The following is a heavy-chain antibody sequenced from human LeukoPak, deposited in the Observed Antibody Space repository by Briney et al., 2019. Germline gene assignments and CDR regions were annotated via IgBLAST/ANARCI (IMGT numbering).Heavy chain of an antibody. CDR1: GFTFSDYY. D-gene: IGHD6-6*01. V-gene: IGHV3-11*01. CDR2: ISSSGSGGST. CDR3: AKAAGYSSSSPFDY. Sequence: GGSLRLSCAASGFTFSDYYMSWIRQAPGKGLEWVSYISSSGSGGSTYYADSVKGRFTISRDNSKNTLYLQMNSLRAEDTAVYYCAKAAGYSSSSPFDYWGQGTLVTVSS. J-gene: IGHJ4*02.